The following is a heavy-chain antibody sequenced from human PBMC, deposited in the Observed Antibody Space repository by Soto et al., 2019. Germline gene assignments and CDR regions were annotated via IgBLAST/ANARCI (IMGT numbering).Heavy chain of an antibody. V-gene: IGHV3-30-3*01. CDR1: GFTFSSYA. D-gene: IGHD2-2*02. CDR2: ISYDGSNK. Sequence: GGSLRLSCAASGFTFSSYAMHWVRQAPGKGLEWVAVISYDGSNKYYADSVKGRFTISRDNSKNTLYLQMNSLRAEDTAVYYCAKDHGYQPLLYGLDYWGQGTLVTVSS. CDR3: AKDHGYQPLLYGLDY. J-gene: IGHJ4*02.